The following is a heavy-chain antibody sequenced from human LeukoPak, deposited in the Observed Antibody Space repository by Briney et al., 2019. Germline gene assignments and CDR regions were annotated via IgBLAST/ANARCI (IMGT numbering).Heavy chain of an antibody. CDR2: ISAYNGNT. CDR3: ARDLGADYDFWSGYTYYGMDV. CDR1: GYTFTSYG. V-gene: IGHV1-18*01. Sequence: ASVKVSCTASGYTFTSYGISWVRQAPGQGLEWMGWISAYNGNTNYAQKLQGRVTMTTDTSTSTAYMELRSLRSDDTAVYYCARDLGADYDFWSGYTYYGMDVWGQGTTVTVSS. J-gene: IGHJ6*02. D-gene: IGHD3-3*01.